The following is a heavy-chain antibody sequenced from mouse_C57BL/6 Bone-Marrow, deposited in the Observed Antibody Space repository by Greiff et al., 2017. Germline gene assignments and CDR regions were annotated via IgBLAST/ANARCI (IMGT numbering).Heavy chain of an antibody. Sequence: QVQLKESGPGLVQPSQSLSITCTVSGFSLTSYGVHWVRQSPGKGLEWLGVIWRGGSTAYNAAFISRLSISKDNSKSQVYLKMNSLQADDTAIYYCARIGVDKDGYFDVWGKGTTVTVSS. CDR2: IWRGGST. CDR3: ARIGVDKDGYFDV. D-gene: IGHD1-1*01. J-gene: IGHJ1*03. V-gene: IGHV2-2*01. CDR1: GFSLTSYG.